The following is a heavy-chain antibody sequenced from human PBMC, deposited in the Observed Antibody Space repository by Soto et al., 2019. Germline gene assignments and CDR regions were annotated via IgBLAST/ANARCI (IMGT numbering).Heavy chain of an antibody. V-gene: IGHV3-23*01. J-gene: IGHJ4*02. CDR1: GFTFSTYA. CDR2: ISYGGGTT. D-gene: IGHD3-22*01. Sequence: GGSLRLSCAASGFTFSTYAMTWVRQAPGKGLEWVSAISYGGGTTYYADSVKGRFTISRDNSKNTLYLQMNSLRAEDTAVYYCAKNPGYYYDSTGYHFDYWGQGTLVTVSS. CDR3: AKNPGYYYDSTGYHFDY.